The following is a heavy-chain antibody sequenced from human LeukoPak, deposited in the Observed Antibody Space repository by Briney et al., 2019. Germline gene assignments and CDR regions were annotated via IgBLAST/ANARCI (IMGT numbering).Heavy chain of an antibody. CDR1: GFTFSSYG. J-gene: IGHJ4*02. CDR3: AKVRGTRFVSFDS. CDR2: ISGSGGTT. Sequence: GGSLRLSCAASGFTFSSYGMSWVRQAPGKGLEWVSGISGSGGTTYYADSVKGRFTISRDNSKITLYLQMNSLRAEDTAVYYCAKVRGTRFVSFDSGGEGTLVTVS. D-gene: IGHD3-16*01. V-gene: IGHV3-23*01.